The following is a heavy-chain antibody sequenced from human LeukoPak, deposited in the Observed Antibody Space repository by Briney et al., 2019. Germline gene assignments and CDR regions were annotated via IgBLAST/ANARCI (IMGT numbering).Heavy chain of an antibody. CDR2: INHSGST. J-gene: IGHJ4*02. D-gene: IGHD3-10*01. CDR3: ARPLYYYGSGSFAY. V-gene: IGHV4-34*01. CDR1: GGSFSGYY. Sequence: PSETLSLTCAVYGGSFSGYYWSWIRQPPGKGLEWIGEINHSGSTNYNPSLKSRVTISVDTSKDQFSLKLSSVTAADTAVYYCARPLYYYGSGSFAYWGQGTLVTVSS.